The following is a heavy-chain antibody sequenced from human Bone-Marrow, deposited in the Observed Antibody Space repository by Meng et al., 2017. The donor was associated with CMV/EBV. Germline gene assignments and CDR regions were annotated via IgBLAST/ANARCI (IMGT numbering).Heavy chain of an antibody. CDR2: IYYSGST. Sequence: SIGAYYWCWLRQPPRKGPEWLGYIYYSGSTYYIPSLNTRVTISVDTSQNQFSLKRSSLTAAHTAVYYCAIVPAQFWYYYVSGRYFDYWGQGTLVTVSS. D-gene: IGHD3-10*01. CDR3: AIVPAQFWYYYVSGRYFDY. CDR1: SIGAYY. V-gene: IGHV4-30-4*01. J-gene: IGHJ4*02.